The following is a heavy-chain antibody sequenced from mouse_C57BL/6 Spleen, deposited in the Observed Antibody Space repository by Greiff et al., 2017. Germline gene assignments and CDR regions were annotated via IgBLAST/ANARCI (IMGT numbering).Heavy chain of an antibody. Sequence: EVQLQESGPGLVKPSQSLSLTCSVTGYSITSGYYWNWIRQFPGNKLEWMGYISYDGSNNYNPSLKNRISITRDTSKNQFFLKLNSVTTEDTATYYCARFYYYGSEYFDVWGTGTTVTVSS. J-gene: IGHJ1*03. CDR3: ARFYYYGSEYFDV. CDR1: GYSITSGYY. V-gene: IGHV3-6*01. D-gene: IGHD1-1*01. CDR2: ISYDGSN.